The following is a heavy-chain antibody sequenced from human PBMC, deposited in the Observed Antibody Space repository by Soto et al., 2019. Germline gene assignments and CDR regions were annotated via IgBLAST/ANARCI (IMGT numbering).Heavy chain of an antibody. CDR3: SGCGVAVAGTRSSCYYYGMDV. V-gene: IGHV3-30*03. CDR1: GFTFSSYG. J-gene: IGHJ6*02. CDR2: ISYDGSNK. D-gene: IGHD6-19*01. Sequence: PGGSLRLSCAASGFTFSSYGMHWVRQAPGKGLEWVAVISYDGSNKYYADSVKGRFTISRDNSKNTLYLQMNSLRAEDTAVYYCSGCGVAVAGTRSSCYYYGMDVWGQGTTVTVYS.